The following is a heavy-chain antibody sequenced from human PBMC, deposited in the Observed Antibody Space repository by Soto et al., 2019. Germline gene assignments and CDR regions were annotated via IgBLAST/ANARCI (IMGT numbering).Heavy chain of an antibody. D-gene: IGHD3-22*01. V-gene: IGHV4-38-2*01. CDR2: IYHSGST. CDR1: GGSITSLYD. Sequence: SETLSLTWAVAGGSITSLYDWPRIRQPPGRGLEWVARIYHSGSTYYNPSLKSRVTISVATSKNQSSLKLSSVTGSDTAVDSRARPTLRRYYYNSSAPRIFDYWGQGTLVPVSS. J-gene: IGHJ4*02. CDR3: ARPTLRRYYYNSSAPRIFDY.